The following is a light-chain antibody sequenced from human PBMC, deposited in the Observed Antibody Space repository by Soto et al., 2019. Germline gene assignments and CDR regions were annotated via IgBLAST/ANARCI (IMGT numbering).Light chain of an antibody. CDR2: EVN. CDR3: SSYGGSNNFV. CDR1: SSDVGGYDY. V-gene: IGLV2-8*01. J-gene: IGLJ3*02. Sequence: QSALTQPPSASGSPGQSVTISCTGTSSDVGGYDYVSWYQQHPGKAPKLIIFEVNKWPSGVPDRFSCSKSGNTASLTVSGLQAEDEADDSCSSYGGSNNFVFGGGTKLTVL.